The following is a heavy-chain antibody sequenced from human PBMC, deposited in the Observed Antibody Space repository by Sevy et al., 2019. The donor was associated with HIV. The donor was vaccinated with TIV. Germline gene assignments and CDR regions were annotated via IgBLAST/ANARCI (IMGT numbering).Heavy chain of an antibody. CDR1: GFTFSTYG. CDR2: LSYDGREK. CDR3: AKVGPHCSGVTCYHPLFDY. D-gene: IGHD2-15*01. J-gene: IGHJ4*02. Sequence: GGSLRLSCAASGFTFSTYGMHWVRQAPGKGLEWVAVLSYDGREKYYGNSVKGRFTISRDNSKNTLYLQMNSLRDEDTAVYYCAKVGPHCSGVTCYHPLFDYCGQGTLVTVSS. V-gene: IGHV3-30*18.